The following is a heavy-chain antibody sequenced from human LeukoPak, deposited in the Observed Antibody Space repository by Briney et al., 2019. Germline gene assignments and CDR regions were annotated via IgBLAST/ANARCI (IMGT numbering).Heavy chain of an antibody. J-gene: IGHJ5*02. V-gene: IGHV1-2*02. CDR2: INPNSGGT. CDR3: ARGLYCSSTSCYRFDP. D-gene: IGHD2-2*01. Sequence: ASVKVSCKASGYTFTGYYMHWVRQAPGQGLEWMGWINPNSGGTNYAQKFQGRVTMTRDTSISTAYMELSRLRSDDTAVYYRARGLYCSSTSCYRFDPWGQGTLVTVSS. CDR1: GYTFTGYY.